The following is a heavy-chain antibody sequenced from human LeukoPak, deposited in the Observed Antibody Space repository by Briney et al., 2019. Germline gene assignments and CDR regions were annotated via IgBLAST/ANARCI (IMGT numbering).Heavy chain of an antibody. V-gene: IGHV3-7*01. CDR1: GFTFSSYW. CDR3: AREVYCSSTSCYTGYFQH. J-gene: IGHJ1*01. D-gene: IGHD2-2*02. Sequence: GGSLRLSCAASGFTFSSYWMSWVRQAPGKGLEWAANIKQDGSEKYYVDSVKGRFTISRDNAKNSLYLQMNSLRAEDTAVYYCAREVYCSSTSCYTGYFQHWGQGTLVTVSS. CDR2: IKQDGSEK.